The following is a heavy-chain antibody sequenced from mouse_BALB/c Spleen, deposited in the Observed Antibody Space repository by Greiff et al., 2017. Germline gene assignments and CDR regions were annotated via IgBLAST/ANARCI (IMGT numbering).Heavy chain of an antibody. CDR3: ARSGSTMITTIFAY. CDR2: INPSTGYT. D-gene: IGHD2-4*01. V-gene: IGHV1-7*01. J-gene: IGHJ3*01. Sequence: LEESGAELAKPGASVKMSCKASGYTFTSYWMHWVKQRPGQGLEWIGYINPSTGYTEYNQKFKDKATLTADKSSSTAYMQLSSLTSEDSAVYYCARSGSTMITTIFAYWGQGTLVTVSA. CDR1: GYTFTSYW.